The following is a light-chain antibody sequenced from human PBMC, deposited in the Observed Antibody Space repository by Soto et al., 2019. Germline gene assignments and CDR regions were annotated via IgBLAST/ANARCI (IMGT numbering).Light chain of an antibody. CDR2: GNT. J-gene: IGLJ1*01. CDR3: CSYAGSYFYV. Sequence: QSVLTQPPSVSGAPGQRVTISCTGSSSNIGSTYDVQWYQQLPGTAPKLLIHGNTDRPSGVPDRFSGSKSGTSASLAITGLQAEDEADYYCCSYAGSYFYVFGTGTKVTVL. V-gene: IGLV1-40*01. CDR1: SSNIGSTYD.